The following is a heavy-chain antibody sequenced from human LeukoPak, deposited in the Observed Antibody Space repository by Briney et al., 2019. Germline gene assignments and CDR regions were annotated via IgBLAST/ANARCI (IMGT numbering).Heavy chain of an antibody. CDR2: IYYSGST. CDR1: GGSISSYY. V-gene: IGHV4-30-4*01. CDR3: ASTPGYYFDY. J-gene: IGHJ4*02. Sequence: PSETLSLTCTVSGGSISSYYWSWIRQPPGKGLEWIGYIYYSGSTYYNPSLKSRVTISVDTSKNQFSLKLSSVTAADTAVYYCASTPGYYFDYWGQGTLVTVSS. D-gene: IGHD7-27*01.